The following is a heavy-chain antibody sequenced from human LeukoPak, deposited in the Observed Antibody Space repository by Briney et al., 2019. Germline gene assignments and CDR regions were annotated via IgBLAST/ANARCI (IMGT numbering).Heavy chain of an antibody. CDR3: ARGGGVGATIRD. Sequence: GGSLRLSCAASGFTASSNYMSWVRQAPGKGLEWVSVIYSGGSKYYADSVKGRFTISRDNSKNTLYLQMNTLRAEDTAVYYCARGGGVGATIRDWGQGTLVTVSS. CDR1: GFTASSNY. CDR2: IYSGGSK. J-gene: IGHJ4*02. V-gene: IGHV3-66*01. D-gene: IGHD1-26*01.